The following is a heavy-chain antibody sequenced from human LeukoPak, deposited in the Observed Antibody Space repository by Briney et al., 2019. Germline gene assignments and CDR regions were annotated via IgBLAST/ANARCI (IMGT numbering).Heavy chain of an antibody. D-gene: IGHD4/OR15-4a*01. V-gene: IGHV4-59*01. CDR3: AATIKRDYGDTNLHY. Sequence: SETLSLTCTVPGDSISNYHWSWIRQPPGKGLEWIGYMYNRDLPNYNPSLRSRLTISGDTSKNLFSLKVTSVTAADTAVYYCAATIKRDYGDTNLHYWGQGILVTVSS. CDR2: MYNRDLP. J-gene: IGHJ4*02. CDR1: GDSISNYH.